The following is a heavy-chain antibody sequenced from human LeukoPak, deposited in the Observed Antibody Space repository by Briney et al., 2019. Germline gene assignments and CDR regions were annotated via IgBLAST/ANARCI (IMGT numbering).Heavy chain of an antibody. J-gene: IGHJ4*02. CDR2: ISAYNGNT. CDR1: GYTFTSSG. CDR3: ARENCSSTSCTRPRYDY. Sequence: GASVKVSCKASGYTFTSSGISWVRQAPGQGLEWMGWISAYNGNTNYAQKLQGRVTMTTDTSTSTAYMELRSLRSDDTAVYYCARENCSSTSCTRPRYDYWGEGTLVTVSS. V-gene: IGHV1-18*04. D-gene: IGHD2-2*01.